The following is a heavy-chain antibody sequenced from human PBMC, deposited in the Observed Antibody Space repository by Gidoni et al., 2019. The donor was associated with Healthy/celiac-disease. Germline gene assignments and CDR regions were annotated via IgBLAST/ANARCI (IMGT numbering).Heavy chain of an antibody. CDR2: ISAYNGNT. Sequence: QGLEWMGWISAYNGNTNYAQKLQGRVTMTTDTSTSTAYMELRSLRSDDTAVYYCARDIVGGSSENWFDPWGQGTLVTVSS. V-gene: IGHV1-18*01. D-gene: IGHD6-13*01. J-gene: IGHJ5*02. CDR3: ARDIVGGSSENWFDP.